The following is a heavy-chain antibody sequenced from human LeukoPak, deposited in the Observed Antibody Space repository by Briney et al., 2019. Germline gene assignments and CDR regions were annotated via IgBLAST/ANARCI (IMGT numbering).Heavy chain of an antibody. Sequence: SVKVSCKASGGTFGSYAISWVRQAPGQGLEWMGGIIPIFGTANYAQKFQGRVTITADESTSTAYMELSSLRSEDTAVYYCARDPPRSWELPTGHYYYGMDVWGQGTTVTVSS. CDR3: ARDPPRSWELPTGHYYYGMDV. CDR1: GGTFGSYA. CDR2: IIPIFGTA. J-gene: IGHJ6*02. D-gene: IGHD1-26*01. V-gene: IGHV1-69*13.